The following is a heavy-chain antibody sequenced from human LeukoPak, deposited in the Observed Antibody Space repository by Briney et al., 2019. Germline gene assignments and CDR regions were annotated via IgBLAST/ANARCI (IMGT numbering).Heavy chain of an antibody. CDR1: GGTFSSYA. CDR2: IIPIFGTA. J-gene: IGHJ4*02. D-gene: IGHD2-2*02. V-gene: IGHV1-69*05. CDR3: ARGSPPPYKLLYGPFDY. Sequence: ASVKVSCKASGGTFSSYAISWVRQAPGQGLEWMGGIIPIFGTANYAQKFQGRVTITTDESTSTAYMELSSLRSEDTAVYYCARGSPPPYKLLYGPFDYWGQGTLVTVSS.